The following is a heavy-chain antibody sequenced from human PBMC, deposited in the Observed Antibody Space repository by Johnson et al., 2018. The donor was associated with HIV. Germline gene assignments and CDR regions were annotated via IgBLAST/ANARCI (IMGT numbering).Heavy chain of an antibody. V-gene: IGHV3-9*01. Sequence: VQLVESGGGLVQPGRSLRLSCAASGFTFDDFAMHWVRQVPGNGLEWVSGISWNSGSIGYADSVKGRFTISRDNAKNSLYLQMNSLRAEDTALYYCAKGGPLFVDAFDIWGQGTMVTVSS. J-gene: IGHJ3*02. CDR1: GFTFDDFA. D-gene: IGHD3-3*01. CDR2: ISWNSGSI. CDR3: AKGGPLFVDAFDI.